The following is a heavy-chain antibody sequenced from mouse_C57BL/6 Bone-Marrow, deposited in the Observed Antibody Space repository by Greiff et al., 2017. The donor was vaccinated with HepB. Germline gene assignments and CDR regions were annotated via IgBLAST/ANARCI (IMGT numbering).Heavy chain of an antibody. D-gene: IGHD1-1*01. CDR3: AKIYYYALENYYAMDY. CDR1: GYTFTSYG. J-gene: IGHJ4*01. V-gene: IGHV1-81*01. CDR2: IYPRSGNT. Sequence: QVQLQQSGAELARPGASVKLSCKASGYTFTSYGISWVKQRTGQGLEWIGEIYPRSGNTYYNEKFKGKATLTADKSSSTAYMELRSLTSEDSAVYFCAKIYYYALENYYAMDYWGQGTSVTVSS.